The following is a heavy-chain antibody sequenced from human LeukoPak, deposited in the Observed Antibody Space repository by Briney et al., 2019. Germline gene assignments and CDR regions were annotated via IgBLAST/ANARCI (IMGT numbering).Heavy chain of an antibody. D-gene: IGHD4-17*01. CDR3: ARRLHGDPRASYYGMDV. CDR2: IIPILGIA. J-gene: IGHJ6*02. CDR1: GGTFSSYA. Sequence: SVKVSCKASGGTFSSYAISWVRQAPGQGLEWTGTIIPILGIANYAQKFQDRVTITADKSTSTAYMELSSLRSEDTAVYYCARRLHGDPRASYYGMDVWGQGTTVTVSS. V-gene: IGHV1-69*04.